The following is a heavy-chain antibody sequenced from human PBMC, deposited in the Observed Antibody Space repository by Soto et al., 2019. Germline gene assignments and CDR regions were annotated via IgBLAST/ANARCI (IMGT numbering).Heavy chain of an antibody. CDR1: GFTFSRYW. CDR2: IKQDGSEK. V-gene: IGHV3-7*01. D-gene: IGHD2-15*01. J-gene: IGHJ2*01. Sequence: EVQLVESGGGLVQPGGSLRLSCAASGFTFSRYWMSWVRQAPGKGLEWVANIKQDGSEKYYVDSVKGRFTVARDNAKNSLYLQMDSLGGEDRAAYYCARSTGYCSGGSCYQDYWYFDLCGRGTLDTVSS. CDR3: ARSTGYCSGGSCYQDYWYFDL.